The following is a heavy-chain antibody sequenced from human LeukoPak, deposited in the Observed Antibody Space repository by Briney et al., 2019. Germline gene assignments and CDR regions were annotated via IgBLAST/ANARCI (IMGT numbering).Heavy chain of an antibody. Sequence: PGGSLRLSCAASGFTFSSYAMSWVRQAPGKGLEWVSAISGSGGSTYYADSVKRRFTISRDNSKNTLYLQMNGLRAEDTAVYYCAKGRYYYGSGSYYNSPYYFDYWGQGTLVTVSS. D-gene: IGHD3-10*01. CDR3: AKGRYYYGSGSYYNSPYYFDY. J-gene: IGHJ4*02. CDR2: ISGSGGST. CDR1: GFTFSSYA. V-gene: IGHV3-23*01.